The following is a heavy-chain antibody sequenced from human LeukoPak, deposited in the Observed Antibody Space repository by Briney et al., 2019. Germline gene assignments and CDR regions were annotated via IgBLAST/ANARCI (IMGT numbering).Heavy chain of an antibody. V-gene: IGHV3-48*01. CDR3: ARDGYCNRTSCSLSPFDY. J-gene: IGHJ4*02. CDR1: GFTFSSYS. Sequence: PGGSLRLSCAASGFTFSSYSINWVRQAAGKGLEWVSYISSSSSTINYADSVRGRFTISRDNAKNSLFLQMNSLRAEDTAVYYCARDGYCNRTSCSLSPFDYWGQGTLVTVSS. D-gene: IGHD2-2*03. CDR2: ISSSSSTI.